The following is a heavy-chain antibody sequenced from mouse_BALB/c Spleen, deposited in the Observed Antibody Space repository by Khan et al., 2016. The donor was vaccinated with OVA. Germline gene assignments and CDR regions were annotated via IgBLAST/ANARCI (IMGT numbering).Heavy chain of an antibody. V-gene: IGHV1-18*01. CDR2: INPNNGDT. CDR3: ARTGYGSLGY. Sequence: VRLQQSGPDLVKPGASVKIPCKASGYTFTDYSMDWVKQSHGKSLEWIGDINPNNGDTFYNQKFKGKATLTVDKSSSTAFMELRSLTSEDTAVYYCARTGYGSLGYWGQGTTLTVSS. J-gene: IGHJ2*01. CDR1: GYTFTDYS. D-gene: IGHD1-1*01.